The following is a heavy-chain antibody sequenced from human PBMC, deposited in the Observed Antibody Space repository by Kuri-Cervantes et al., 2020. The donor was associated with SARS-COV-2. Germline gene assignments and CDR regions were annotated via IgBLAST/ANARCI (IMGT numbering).Heavy chain of an antibody. V-gene: IGHV4-59*08. Sequence: GSLRLSCTVSGGSISSYYWSWIRQPPGKGLEWIGYIYYSGSTYYNPSLKSRVTISVDTSKNQLSLKLSSVTAADTAVYYCARLKAGQFDYWGQGTLVTVSS. CDR2: IYYSGST. CDR1: GGSISSYY. CDR3: ARLKAGQFDY. J-gene: IGHJ4*02.